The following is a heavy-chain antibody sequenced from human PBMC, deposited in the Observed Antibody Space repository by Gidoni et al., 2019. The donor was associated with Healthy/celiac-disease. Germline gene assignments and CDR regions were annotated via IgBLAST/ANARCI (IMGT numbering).Heavy chain of an antibody. D-gene: IGHD6-19*01. CDR2: IYYRGST. J-gene: IGHJ5*02. CDR1: GGSIISYF. CDR3: ARSRVADINWFDP. V-gene: IGHV4-59*01. Sequence: QVQLQESGPGLVKPSETLSLPCPVSGGSIISYFWSWIRQSPGKGLEWIGYIYYRGSTNYNPSLKSRVTISVDTAKNQFSLKLSSVTAADTAVYYCARSRVADINWFDPWGQGTLVTVSS.